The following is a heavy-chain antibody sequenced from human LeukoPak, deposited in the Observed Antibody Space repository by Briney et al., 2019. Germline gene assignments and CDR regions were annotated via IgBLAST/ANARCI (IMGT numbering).Heavy chain of an antibody. CDR2: IISSGSIT. Sequence: TGGSLRLSCTASGFTFSNYYINWIRQAPGKGLEWVSYIISSGSITYYADSVKGRFTISRDNAKNSLYLQMNSLRAEDTAVYYCAREPDNYLSYYMDVWGKGTTVTISS. CDR1: GFTFSNYY. V-gene: IGHV3-11*01. CDR3: AREPDNYLSYYMDV. D-gene: IGHD5-24*01. J-gene: IGHJ6*03.